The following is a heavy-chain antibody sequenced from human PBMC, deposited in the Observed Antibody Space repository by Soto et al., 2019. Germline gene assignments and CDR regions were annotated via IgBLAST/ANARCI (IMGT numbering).Heavy chain of an antibody. CDR1: GGTFSSYA. CDR3: ASRPWLAGRTAEYFQH. D-gene: IGHD1-1*01. Sequence: QVQLVQSGAEVKKPGSSVKVSCKASGGTFSSYAISWVRQAPGQGLEWMGGSIPIFGTANYAQKFQGRVTITADESTSTAYMELSSLRSEDTAVYYCASRPWLAGRTAEYFQHWGQGTLVTVSS. V-gene: IGHV1-69*12. J-gene: IGHJ1*01. CDR2: SIPIFGTA.